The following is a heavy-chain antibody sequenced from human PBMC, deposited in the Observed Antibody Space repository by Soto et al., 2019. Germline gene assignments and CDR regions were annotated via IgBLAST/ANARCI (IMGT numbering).Heavy chain of an antibody. Sequence: GASVKVSCKASGYTFTSYGISWVRQAPGQGLEWMGWISAYNGNTNYAQKLQGRVTMTTDTSTSTAYMELRSLRSDDTAVYYCARDDGGYCSGGSCYDGFDAFDIWGPGTMVTVSS. CDR2: ISAYNGNT. J-gene: IGHJ3*02. CDR3: ARDDGGYCSGGSCYDGFDAFDI. V-gene: IGHV1-18*01. D-gene: IGHD2-15*01. CDR1: GYTFTSYG.